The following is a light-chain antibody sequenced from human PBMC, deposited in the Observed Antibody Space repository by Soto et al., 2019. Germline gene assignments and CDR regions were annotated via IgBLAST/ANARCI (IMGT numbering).Light chain of an antibody. CDR1: QSVRTNY. J-gene: IGKJ4*01. Sequence: EMVFTRCRGPLPLCPWERATLSGRVSQSVRTNYLAGYQQKPGQAPRLLIYGASSRATGIPDRFSGSGSGTDFSLTISRLEPEDFVVYFCHQRSKWPLTFGGGTKVDI. CDR2: GAS. V-gene: IGKV3D-20*02. CDR3: HQRSKWPLT.